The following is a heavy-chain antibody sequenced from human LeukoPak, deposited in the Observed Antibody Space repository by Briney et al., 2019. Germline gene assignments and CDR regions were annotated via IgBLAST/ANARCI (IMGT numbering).Heavy chain of an antibody. D-gene: IGHD4/OR15-4a*01. V-gene: IGHV3-74*03. CDR2: INSDGFST. Sequence: GGSLRLSCVASGFTFSRYWMHWVRQAPGKGLVWVSRINSDGFSTTYADFVRGRFTISRDNAKNTVYLQMNSLWAEDTAVYYCARDYGAWGQGTLVTVSS. CDR1: GFTFSRYW. J-gene: IGHJ5*02. CDR3: ARDYGA.